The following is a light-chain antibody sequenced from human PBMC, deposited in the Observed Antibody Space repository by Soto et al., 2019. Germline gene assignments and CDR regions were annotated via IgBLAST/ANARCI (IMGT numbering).Light chain of an antibody. J-gene: IGKJ4*01. Sequence: EIVLTQSPATLSLSPGERATLSCRASQSVSSYLAWYQQKLGQAPRLLIYDASKRATGIPARFSGSGSGTDFTLTISRLEPEDFAVYYCQQYGGSPLNFGGGTKV. CDR1: QSVSSY. V-gene: IGKV3-11*01. CDR2: DAS. CDR3: QQYGGSPLN.